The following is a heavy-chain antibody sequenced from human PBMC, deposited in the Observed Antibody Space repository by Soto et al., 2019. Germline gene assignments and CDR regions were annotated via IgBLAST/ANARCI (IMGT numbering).Heavy chain of an antibody. V-gene: IGHV4-30-2*01. CDR1: GGSISSGGYS. CDR3: ARAHGSGWGAFDI. J-gene: IGHJ3*02. D-gene: IGHD3-10*01. CDR2: IYHSGST. Sequence: QLQLQESGSGLVKPSQTLSLTCAVSGGSISSGGYSWSWIRQPPGKGLEWIGYIYHSGSTYYNPSIKRRVTISVDRSKNQFSLKLSSVTAADTAVYFCARAHGSGWGAFDIWGQGTMVTVSS.